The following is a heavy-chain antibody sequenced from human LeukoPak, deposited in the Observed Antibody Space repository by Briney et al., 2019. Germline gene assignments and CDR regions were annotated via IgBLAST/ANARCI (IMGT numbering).Heavy chain of an antibody. Sequence: SEILSLTCTVSGGSISSSSYYWGWIRQPPGKGLEWIGSIYYSGSTYYNPSLKSRVTISVDTSKNQFSLKLSSVTAADTAVYYCARVVGSGWYPYYYYYMDVWGKGTTVTVSS. J-gene: IGHJ6*03. V-gene: IGHV4-39*07. D-gene: IGHD6-19*01. CDR2: IYYSGST. CDR3: ARVVGSGWYPYYYYYMDV. CDR1: GGSISSSSYY.